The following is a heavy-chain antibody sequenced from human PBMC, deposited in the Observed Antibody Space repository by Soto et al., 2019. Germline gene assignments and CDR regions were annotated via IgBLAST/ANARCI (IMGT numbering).Heavy chain of an antibody. J-gene: IGHJ5*02. CDR1: GGSISSYY. Sequence: SSETLSLTCTVSGGSISSYYWSLIRQPPGKGLEWIGYIYYSGSTNYNPSLKSRVTISVDTSKNQFSLKLSSVTAADTAVYYCASGIRDAWFDPWGQGTLVTVSS. CDR3: ASGIRDAWFDP. V-gene: IGHV4-59*08. D-gene: IGHD3-3*02. CDR2: IYYSGST.